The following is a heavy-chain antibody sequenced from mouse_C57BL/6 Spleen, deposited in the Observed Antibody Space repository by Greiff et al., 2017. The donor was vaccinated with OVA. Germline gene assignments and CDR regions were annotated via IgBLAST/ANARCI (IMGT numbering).Heavy chain of an antibody. CDR2: IYPRDGST. CDR3: ARSGGYWAY. V-gene: IGHV1-85*01. D-gene: IGHD2-3*01. CDR1: GYTFTSYE. J-gene: IGHJ3*01. Sequence: QVQLQQPGPELVKPGASVKLSCKASGYTFTSYEINWVKQRPGQGLEWIGWIYPRDGSTKYNEKFKGKATLTVDKSSSTAYMELHSLTSEDAAVYYCARSGGYWAYWGQGTLVTVSA.